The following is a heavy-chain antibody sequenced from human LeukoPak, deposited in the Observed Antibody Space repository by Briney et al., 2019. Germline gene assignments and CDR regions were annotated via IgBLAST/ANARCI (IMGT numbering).Heavy chain of an antibody. V-gene: IGHV1-8*01. CDR3: ARGRYCSSTSCQRDYYYYGMDV. Sequence: GASVKVSCKASGYTFTSYDINWVRQATGQGLEWMGWMNPNSGNTGYAQKFQGRGTMTSNPSRSTAYMQLSRLRSEDTAVYYCARGRYCSSTSCQRDYYYYGMDVWGQGTTVTVSS. J-gene: IGHJ6*02. CDR1: GYTFTSYD. CDR2: MNPNSGNT. D-gene: IGHD2-2*01.